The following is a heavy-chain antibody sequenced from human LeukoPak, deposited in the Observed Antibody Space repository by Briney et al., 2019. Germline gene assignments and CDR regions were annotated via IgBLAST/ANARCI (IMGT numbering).Heavy chain of an antibody. D-gene: IGHD6-13*01. CDR2: IIPILGIA. J-gene: IGHJ6*02. CDR3: ARDRDGSSWSRYGMDV. Sequence: GASVKVSSKASGGTFISYTISWVRQAPGQGLEWMGRIIPILGIANYAQKFQGRVTITADKSTSTAYMELSSLRSEDTAVYYCARDRDGSSWSRYGMDVWGQGTTVTVSS. CDR1: GGTFISYT. V-gene: IGHV1-69*10.